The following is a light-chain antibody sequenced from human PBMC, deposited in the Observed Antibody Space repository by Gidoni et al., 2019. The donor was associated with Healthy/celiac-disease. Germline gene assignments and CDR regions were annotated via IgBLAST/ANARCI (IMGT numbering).Light chain of an antibody. CDR2: AAS. Sequence: DIQMTQSQSSLSASVGDRVTITCRASQSISSYLNWYQQKPGKAPKLLIYAASSLQSGVQSRFSGSGSWTDFTLTISSLQPEDFATYYCQQSYSTLKFTFGPGTKVDIK. V-gene: IGKV1-39*01. CDR3: QQSYSTLKFT. CDR1: QSISSY. J-gene: IGKJ3*01.